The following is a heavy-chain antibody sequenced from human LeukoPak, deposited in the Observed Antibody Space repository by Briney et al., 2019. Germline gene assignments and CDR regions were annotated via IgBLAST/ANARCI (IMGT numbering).Heavy chain of an antibody. V-gene: IGHV4-4*07. CDR1: ADSISSYY. J-gene: IGHJ4*02. D-gene: IGHD5-18*01. Sequence: SETLSLTCTVSADSISSYYWSWIRQPAGKGLEWIGRIYTDGSTYYNPSLKSRVTMSVDTSKKHFSLQLSSATAADTAVYYCARHSAMLAFDYWGQGTMVTVSS. CDR3: ARHSAMLAFDY. CDR2: IYTDGST.